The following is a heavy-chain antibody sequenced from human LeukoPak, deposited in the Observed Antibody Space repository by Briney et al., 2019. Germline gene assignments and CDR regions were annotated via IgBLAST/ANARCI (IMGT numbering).Heavy chain of an antibody. CDR2: IYYSGST. CDR3: ARAPYSSGWLDFDY. Sequence: PSETLSLTCTVSGGSISSGGYYWSWIRQHPGKGLEWIGHIYYSGSTYYNPSLKSRVTISVDTSKNQFSLKLSSVTAADTAVYYCARAPYSSGWLDFDYWGQGTLVTVSS. D-gene: IGHD6-19*01. V-gene: IGHV4-30-4*08. J-gene: IGHJ4*02. CDR1: GGSISSGGYY.